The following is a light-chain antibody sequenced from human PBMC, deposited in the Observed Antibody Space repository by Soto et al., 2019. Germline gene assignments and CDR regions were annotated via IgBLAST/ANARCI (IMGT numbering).Light chain of an antibody. V-gene: IGKV3-11*01. CDR3: QQRSSWPRT. CDR1: QSISSD. J-gene: IGKJ1*01. Sequence: EIVLTQSPATLSLSPGERATLSCRASQSISSDLAWYQQKPGQAPRLFIYDASNRVTGIPARFRGSGSGTDLTLTISTLEPEDFAVYYCQQRSSWPRTFGQGTKVEIK. CDR2: DAS.